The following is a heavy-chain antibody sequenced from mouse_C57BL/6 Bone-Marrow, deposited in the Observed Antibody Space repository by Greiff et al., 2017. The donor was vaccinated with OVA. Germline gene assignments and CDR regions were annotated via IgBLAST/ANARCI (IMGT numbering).Heavy chain of an antibody. Sequence: VQLQQSGPVLVKPGASVKMSCKASGYTFTDYYMNWVKQSHGKSLEWIGVINPYNGGTSYNQKFKGKATLTVDKSSSTAYMELNSLTSEDSAVYYCARRGLFDYGSSYYWYFDVWGTGTTVTVSS. CDR2: INPYNGGT. V-gene: IGHV1-19*01. CDR1: GYTFTDYY. J-gene: IGHJ1*03. D-gene: IGHD1-1*01. CDR3: ARRGLFDYGSSYYWYFDV.